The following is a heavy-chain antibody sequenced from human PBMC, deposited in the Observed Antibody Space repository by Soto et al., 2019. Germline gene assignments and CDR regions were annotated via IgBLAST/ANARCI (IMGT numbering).Heavy chain of an antibody. J-gene: IGHJ4*02. CDR2: IVPIFETL. V-gene: IGHV1-69*18. D-gene: IGHD6-19*01. CDR3: VVMGNVAVSNPRSFDY. CDR1: GATFSGYA. Sequence: QVQLVQSGAELKTPGSSVKVSCKASGATFSGYAINWVRQAPGQGLEWLGRIVPIFETLNYAQKLQGRVAITADESTTTVYMELTNLTFEDSAVYYCVVMGNVAVSNPRSFDYLGQGTLVTVSS.